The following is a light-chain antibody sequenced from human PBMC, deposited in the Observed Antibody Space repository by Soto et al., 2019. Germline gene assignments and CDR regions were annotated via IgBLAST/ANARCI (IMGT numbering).Light chain of an antibody. V-gene: IGKV2-28*01. Sequence: EIVMTQSPLSLSVSRGEPASISCRSSQSLLDSDGKSYLDWYLQRPGQSPQLLIHLASDRASGVPDRFSGSGSGTYFTLRISRVEAEDVGVYYCMQALQTPLTFGGGTRVEIK. CDR3: MQALQTPLT. J-gene: IGKJ4*01. CDR2: LAS. CDR1: QSLLDSDGKSY.